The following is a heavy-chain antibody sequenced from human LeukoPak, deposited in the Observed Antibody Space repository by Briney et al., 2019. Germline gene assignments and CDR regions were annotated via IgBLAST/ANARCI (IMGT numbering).Heavy chain of an antibody. Sequence: PSETLSLTCTVSGGSISSYYWSWIRQPPGKGLEWIGYIYYSGSTNYNPSLKSRVTISVDTSKNQLSLKLSSVTAADTAVYYCARFRGGSYWTWGQGTLVTVSS. CDR2: IYYSGST. D-gene: IGHD1-26*01. V-gene: IGHV4-59*01. J-gene: IGHJ5*02. CDR1: GGSISSYY. CDR3: ARFRGGSYWT.